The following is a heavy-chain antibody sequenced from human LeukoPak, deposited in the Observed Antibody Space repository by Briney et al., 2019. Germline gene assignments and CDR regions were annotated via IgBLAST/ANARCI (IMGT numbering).Heavy chain of an antibody. CDR1: GGSISSGNYY. CDR3: ARAGGYSYGQYNWFDP. CDR2: MSTSGSS. D-gene: IGHD5-18*01. V-gene: IGHV4-61*02. J-gene: IGHJ5*02. Sequence: PSETLSLTCTVSGGSISSGNYYWSWIRQPAGKGLEWIGRMSTSGSSNFNPSLKSRVTISVDTSKNQFSLKLSSVTAADTAVYYCARAGGYSYGQYNWFDPWGQGTLVTVSS.